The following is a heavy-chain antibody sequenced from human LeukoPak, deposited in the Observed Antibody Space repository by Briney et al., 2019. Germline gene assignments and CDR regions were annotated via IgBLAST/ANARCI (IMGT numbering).Heavy chain of an antibody. CDR1: GYTFTSYA. D-gene: IGHD6-19*01. J-gene: IGHJ4*02. Sequence: ASVKVSCKASGYTFTSYAMSWVRQAPGKGLEWVSAIGGSGGSTYYADPVKGRFTISRDNSKNTLYLQMNSLRAEDTAVYYCAKVGAVAAFPRDFDYWGQGTLVTVSS. CDR2: IGGSGGST. CDR3: AKVGAVAAFPRDFDY. V-gene: IGHV3-23*01.